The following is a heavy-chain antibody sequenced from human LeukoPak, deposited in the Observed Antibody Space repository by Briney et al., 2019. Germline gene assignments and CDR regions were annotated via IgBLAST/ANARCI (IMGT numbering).Heavy chain of an antibody. CDR2: ISSSSSTI. J-gene: IGHJ4*02. CDR1: GLTFSSYS. V-gene: IGHV3-48*02. CDR3: ARDRIVATSRWGHFDY. Sequence: GGSLRLSCVASGLTFSSYSMNWVRQAPGKGLEWVSYISSSSSTIYHADSVKGRFTISRDNAKNSLCLQMNSLRDEDTAVYYCARDRIVATSRWGHFDYWGRGTLVTVSS. D-gene: IGHD5-12*01.